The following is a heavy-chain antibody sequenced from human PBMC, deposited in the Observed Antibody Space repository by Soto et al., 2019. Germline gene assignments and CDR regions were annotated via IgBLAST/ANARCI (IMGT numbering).Heavy chain of an antibody. CDR2: IYHSGST. V-gene: IGHV4-4*02. CDR1: GGSISSSNW. CDR3: ASYPSSSWYIGWFDP. D-gene: IGHD6-13*01. J-gene: IGHJ5*02. Sequence: PSETLSLTCAVSGGSISSSNWWSWVRQPPGKGLEWIGEIYHSGSTNYNPSLKSRVTISVDKSKNQFSLKLSSVTAADTAVYYCASYPSSSWYIGWFDPWGQGTLVTVSS.